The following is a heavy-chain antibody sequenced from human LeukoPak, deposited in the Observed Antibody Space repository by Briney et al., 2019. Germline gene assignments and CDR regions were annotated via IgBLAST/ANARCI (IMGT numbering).Heavy chain of an antibody. CDR3: VRHSARYVPDY. CDR1: GFTFGGYW. D-gene: IGHD3-16*02. CDR2: VNSDGSST. Sequence: GGPLRLSCAASGFTFGGYWMYWVRQAPGKGLVWVSRVNSDGSSTAYADSVKGRFIISRDNAKGTLYLQMNSLTVEDTAVYFCVRHSARYVPDYWGQGTLVTVSS. J-gene: IGHJ4*02. V-gene: IGHV3-74*01.